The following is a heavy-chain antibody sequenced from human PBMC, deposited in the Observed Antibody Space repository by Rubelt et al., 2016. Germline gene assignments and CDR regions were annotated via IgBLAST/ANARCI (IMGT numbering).Heavy chain of an antibody. CDR1: GFTMSYYW. CDR3: MRDFIDY. Sequence: EVQLVESGGGLVQPGGSLGLSCAASGFTMSYYWMSWVRQAPGKGLEWVANIKEDGSVKNYLDSVRGRFTIRRHNSRNSLHLQMGSRRAGYTAEYDCMRDFIDYSGQGTLVTV. V-gene: IGHV3-7*03. J-gene: IGHJ4*02. CDR2: IKEDGSVK.